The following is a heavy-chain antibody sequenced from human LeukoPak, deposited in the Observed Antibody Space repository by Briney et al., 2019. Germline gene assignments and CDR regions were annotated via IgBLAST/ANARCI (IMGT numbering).Heavy chain of an antibody. V-gene: IGHV1-69*06. J-gene: IGHJ4*01. Sequence: ASVKVSCKASGGTLRNYAINWVRQAPGQRLEWMGGIIPMFGTANYAQKFQGRVTITADKSTGTVYMELRSLTSEDTAVYYCARQGDDCWGHGTLVAVSS. CDR3: ARQGDDC. D-gene: IGHD3-16*01. CDR2: IIPMFGTA. CDR1: GGTLRNYA.